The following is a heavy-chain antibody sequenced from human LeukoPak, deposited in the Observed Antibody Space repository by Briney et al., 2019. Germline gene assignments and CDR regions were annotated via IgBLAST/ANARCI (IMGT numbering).Heavy chain of an antibody. J-gene: IGHJ4*02. CDR2: IYSGGST. CDR1: GFTVSINY. CDR3: ARVGELLWFGEPH. V-gene: IGHV3-53*01. D-gene: IGHD3-10*01. Sequence: GGSLRLSCAASGFTVSINYMSWVRQAPGKGLEWVSVIYSGGSTYYADSVKGRFTIPRDNSKTTLYLQMNSLRAEDTAVYYCARVGELLWFGEPHWGQGTLVTVSS.